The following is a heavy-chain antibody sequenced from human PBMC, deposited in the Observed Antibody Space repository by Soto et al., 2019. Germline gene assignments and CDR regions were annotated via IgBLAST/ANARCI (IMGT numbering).Heavy chain of an antibody. CDR1: GFTFSNYA. CDR2: ISGSGGST. CDR3: AKDEIAVAGDVWFEP. D-gene: IGHD6-19*01. J-gene: IGHJ5*02. V-gene: IGHV3-23*01. Sequence: VGSLRLSCASSGFTFSNYAMSWVRHSPGRGLEWVSGISGSGGSTYYADSVKGRFTISRDNSKNTLYLQMNSLRGEDTAVHYCAKDEIAVAGDVWFEPWGQGTPVSVSS.